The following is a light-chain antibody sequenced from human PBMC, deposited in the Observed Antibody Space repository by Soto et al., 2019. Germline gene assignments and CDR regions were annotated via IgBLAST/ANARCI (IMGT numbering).Light chain of an antibody. CDR1: QGISSY. V-gene: IGKV1-8*01. J-gene: IGKJ1*01. CDR2: AAS. Sequence: IQMTQSPSYVSASVGDRVTITCRASQGISSYLAWYQQKPGKAPELLIYAASTLQSGVPSRFSGSGSGTDFTLTISCLQSEDFATYYCQQYYSFPWTFGQGTKVDI. CDR3: QQYYSFPWT.